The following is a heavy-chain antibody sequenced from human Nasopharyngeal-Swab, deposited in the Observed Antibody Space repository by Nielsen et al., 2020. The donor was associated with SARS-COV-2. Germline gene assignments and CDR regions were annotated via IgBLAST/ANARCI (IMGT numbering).Heavy chain of an antibody. V-gene: IGHV3-48*01. D-gene: IGHD1-26*01. CDR2: ISSSSNTI. J-gene: IGHJ4*02. CDR3: ARDQGYSGGYGY. Sequence: RQVPGKGLEWVSYISSSSNTIYYANSVKGRFTISRDNARDSLYLQMSSLRAEDTAVYYCARDQGYSGGYGYWGQGTLVTVSS.